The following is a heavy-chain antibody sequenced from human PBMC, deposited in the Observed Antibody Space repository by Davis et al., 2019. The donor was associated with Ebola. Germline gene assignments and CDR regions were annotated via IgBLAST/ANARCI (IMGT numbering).Heavy chain of an antibody. CDR1: GDSVSSGSYY. CDR3: ARAHYYDSRADWFDP. Sequence: PSETLSLTCTVSGDSVSSGSYYWSWIRQPPGKGLEWIGDIYYSGITYNNPSLKSRITISIDTSKNHFSLNLTSVNADDTAVYYCARAHYYDSRADWFDPWGQGTLVTVSS. D-gene: IGHD3-22*01. V-gene: IGHV4-30-4*08. J-gene: IGHJ5*02. CDR2: IYYSGIT.